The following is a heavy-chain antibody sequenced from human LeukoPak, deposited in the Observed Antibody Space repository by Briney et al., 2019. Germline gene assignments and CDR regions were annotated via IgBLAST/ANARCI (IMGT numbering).Heavy chain of an antibody. CDR2: VYYGST. Sequence: SETLSLTCADYGGSFSGYYWSWIRQPPGKGLEWIGSVYYGSTFFNPSLKNRVTISVDTPKNQFSLNMISVTAADTALYFCARQRICSSGWFWGQGALVTVSS. CDR3: ARQRICSSGWF. CDR1: GGSFSGYY. V-gene: IGHV4-34*12. J-gene: IGHJ4*02. D-gene: IGHD2-2*01.